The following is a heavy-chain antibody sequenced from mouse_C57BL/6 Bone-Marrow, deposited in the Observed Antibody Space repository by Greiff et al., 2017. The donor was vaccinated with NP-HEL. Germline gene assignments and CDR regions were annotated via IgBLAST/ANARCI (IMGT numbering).Heavy chain of an antibody. CDR2: ISNGGGST. V-gene: IGHV5-12*01. CDR1: GFTFSDYY. CDR3: ARQGGLRAWFAY. J-gene: IGHJ3*01. D-gene: IGHD1-1*01. Sequence: EVQLVESGGGLVQPGGSLKLSCAASGFTFSDYYMYWVRQTPEKRLAWVAYISNGGGSTYYPDTVKGRFTISRDNAKHPLDLQMSRLKSEDTAMYYCARQGGLRAWFAYWGQGTLVTVSA.